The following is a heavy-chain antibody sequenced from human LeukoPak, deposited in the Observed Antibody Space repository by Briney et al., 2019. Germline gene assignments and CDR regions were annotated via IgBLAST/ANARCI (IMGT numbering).Heavy chain of an antibody. V-gene: IGHV4-38-2*01. CDR1: GYSINSGYY. D-gene: IGHD3-3*01. J-gene: IGHJ3*02. CDR3: ARGRITIFGVVDAFDI. CDR2: IYRNGNT. Sequence: PAETLSLTCAVSGYSINSGYYWGWIRQPPGKGLVWIGSIYRNGNTYYNPSLKSRVTMSVDTSRNQFSLKLSSVTAADTAVYYCARGRITIFGVVDAFDIWGQGTMVTVSS.